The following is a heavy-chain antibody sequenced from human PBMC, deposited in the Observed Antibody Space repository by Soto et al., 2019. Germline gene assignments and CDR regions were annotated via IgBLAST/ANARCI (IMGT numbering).Heavy chain of an antibody. D-gene: IGHD2-8*01. V-gene: IGHV1-18*01. CDR2: ISAYNGNT. CDR1: GYTFTSYG. Sequence: ASVKVSCKASGYTFTSYGISWVRQAPGQGLEWMGWISAYNGNTNYAQKLQGRVTMTTDTSTSTAYMELRSLRSDDTAVYYCARDLAHLWYSGNIPKPDYWGQGTLVTVSS. J-gene: IGHJ4*02. CDR3: ARDLAHLWYSGNIPKPDY.